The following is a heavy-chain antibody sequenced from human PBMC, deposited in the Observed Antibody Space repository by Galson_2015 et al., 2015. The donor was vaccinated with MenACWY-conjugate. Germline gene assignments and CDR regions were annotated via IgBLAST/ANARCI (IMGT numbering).Heavy chain of an antibody. CDR2: IKHDGSEK. Sequence: SLRLSCAASGFIFNNYWMSWVRQVPGKGLEWVANIKHDGSEKYYVDSVRGRFTISRDNAKNSLYLQMNSLRAEDTAVYYCARDLGFYCSRNDCYSPFWGQGTLVTVSS. D-gene: IGHD2-2*01. CDR3: ARDLGFYCSRNDCYSPF. J-gene: IGHJ4*02. CDR1: GFIFNNYW. V-gene: IGHV3-7*03.